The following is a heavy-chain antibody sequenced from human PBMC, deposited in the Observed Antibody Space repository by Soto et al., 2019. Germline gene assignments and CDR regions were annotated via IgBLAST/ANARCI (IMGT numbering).Heavy chain of an antibody. Sequence: GGSLRLSCAASGFTFSSYAMSWVRQAPGKGLEWVGRIKSKTDGGTTDYAAPVKGRFTISRDDSKNTLYLQMNSLKTEDTAVYYCTTDLKRIITIFGVLQRGAFDIWGQGTMVTVSS. CDR2: IKSKTDGGTT. CDR3: TTDLKRIITIFGVLQRGAFDI. V-gene: IGHV3-15*01. CDR1: GFTFSSYA. J-gene: IGHJ3*02. D-gene: IGHD3-3*01.